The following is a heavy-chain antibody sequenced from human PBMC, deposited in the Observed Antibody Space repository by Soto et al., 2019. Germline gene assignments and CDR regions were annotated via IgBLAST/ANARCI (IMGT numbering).Heavy chain of an antibody. V-gene: IGHV4-31*03. CDR3: ARDVYDSSGYTLDN. CDR2: FYYSGST. Sequence: PSETLSLTCTVSGGSISSGGYYWSWIRQHPGKGLEWIGYFYYSGSTYYNPSLKSRVTISVDTSKNQFSLKLSSVTAADTAVYYCARDVYDSSGYTLDNWGQGTLVTVSS. J-gene: IGHJ4*02. CDR1: GGSISSGGYY. D-gene: IGHD3-22*01.